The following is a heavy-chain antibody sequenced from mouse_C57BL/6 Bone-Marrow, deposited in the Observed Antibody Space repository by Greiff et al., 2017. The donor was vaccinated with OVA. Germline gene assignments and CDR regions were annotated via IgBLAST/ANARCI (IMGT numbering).Heavy chain of an antibody. CDR3: ARDSSGYVYFDY. D-gene: IGHD3-2*02. J-gene: IGHJ2*01. CDR2: ISYDGSN. CDR1: GYSITSGYY. V-gene: IGHV3-6*01. Sequence: EVKLQESGPGLVQPSQSLSLTCSVTGYSITSGYYWNWIRQFPGNKLEWMGYISYDGSNNYNPSLQNRIPITRDTSKNQFFLKLNSVTTEDTATYYCARDSSGYVYFDYWGQGTTLTVSS.